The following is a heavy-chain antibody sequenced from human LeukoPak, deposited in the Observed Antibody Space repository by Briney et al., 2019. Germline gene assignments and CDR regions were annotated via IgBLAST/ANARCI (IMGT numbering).Heavy chain of an antibody. V-gene: IGHV3-7*01. Sequence: GGSLRLSCAASGFTFNKYWMTWVRQAPGKGLEWVANIKQDGSDKHYVSSVKGRFTISRDNAKNAVYLQMNSLRDEDTAIYYCARENWGPDYWGQGTLVTVSS. D-gene: IGHD7-27*01. CDR3: ARENWGPDY. CDR2: IKQDGSDK. J-gene: IGHJ4*02. CDR1: GFTFNKYW.